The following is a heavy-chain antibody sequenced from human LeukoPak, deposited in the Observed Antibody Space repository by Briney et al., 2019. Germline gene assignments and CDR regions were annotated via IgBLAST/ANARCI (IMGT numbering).Heavy chain of an antibody. J-gene: IGHJ6*02. D-gene: IGHD3-22*01. CDR1: GFTVSSNY. CDR2: IYSGGST. V-gene: IGHV3-66*02. CDR3: ARDSSNYYDSSGYYYYYGMDV. Sequence: PGGSLRLSCAASGFTVSSNYMSWLRQAPGKGLEWVSVIYSGGSTYYADSVKGRFTISRDNSKNTLYLQMNSLSAEDTAVYYCARDSSNYYDSSGYYYYYGMDVWGQGTTVTVSS.